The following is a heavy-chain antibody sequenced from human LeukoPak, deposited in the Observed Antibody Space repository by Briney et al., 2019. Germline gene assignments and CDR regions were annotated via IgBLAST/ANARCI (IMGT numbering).Heavy chain of an antibody. J-gene: IGHJ4*02. V-gene: IGHV3-66*02. CDR3: ARWYVVVAAFDY. CDR2: IYSGGNT. D-gene: IGHD2-21*02. CDR1: GFTVSSNY. Sequence: PGGSLRLSCAVSGFTVSSNYMSWVRQAPGKGLEWVSVIYSGGNTDYVNSVKGRFTISRDNPKNTLYLQMNSLRAEDTAVYFCARWYVVVAAFDYWGQGTLVTVSS.